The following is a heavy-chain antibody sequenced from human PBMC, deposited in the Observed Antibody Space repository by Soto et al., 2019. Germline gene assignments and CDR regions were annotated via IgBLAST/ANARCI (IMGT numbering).Heavy chain of an antibody. Sequence: GGSLRLSCAASGFTFSSYGMHWVRQAPGKGLEWVAVISYDGSNKYYADSVKGRFTISRDNSKNTLYLQMNSLRAEDTAVYYCAKDLDRPGWLFDYWGQGTLVTVSS. CDR2: ISYDGSNK. V-gene: IGHV3-30*18. J-gene: IGHJ4*02. CDR3: AKDLDRPGWLFDY. CDR1: GFTFSSYG. D-gene: IGHD5-12*01.